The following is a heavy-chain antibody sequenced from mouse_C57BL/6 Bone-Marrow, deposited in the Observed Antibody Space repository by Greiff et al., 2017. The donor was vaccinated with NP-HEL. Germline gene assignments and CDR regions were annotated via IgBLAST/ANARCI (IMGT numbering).Heavy chain of an antibody. Sequence: EVKLMESGGGLVKPGGSLKLSCAASGFTFSDYGMHWVRQAPEKGLEWVAYISSGSSTIYYADTVKGRFTISRDNAKNTLFLQLTSLRSEDTAMYYCAIDGYYDYWGQGTTLTVSS. CDR1: GFTFSDYG. CDR3: AIDGYYDY. D-gene: IGHD2-3*01. J-gene: IGHJ2*01. CDR2: ISSGSSTI. V-gene: IGHV5-17*01.